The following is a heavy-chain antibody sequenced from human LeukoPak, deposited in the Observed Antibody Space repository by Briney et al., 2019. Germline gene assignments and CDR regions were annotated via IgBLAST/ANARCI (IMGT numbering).Heavy chain of an antibody. V-gene: IGHV1-69*04. CDR3: AREGPYSGYEAY. J-gene: IGHJ4*02. CDR1: GGTFSSYT. D-gene: IGHD5-12*01. Sequence: SVKVSCKASGGTFSSYTISWVRQAPGQGLEWMGRIIPILGIANYAQKFQGRVTITADKSTSPAYMELSSLRSEDTAVYYCAREGPYSGYEAYWGQGTLVTVSS. CDR2: IIPILGIA.